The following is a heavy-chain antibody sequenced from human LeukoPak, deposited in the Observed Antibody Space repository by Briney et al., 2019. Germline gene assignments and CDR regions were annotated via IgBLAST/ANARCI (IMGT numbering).Heavy chain of an antibody. CDR2: IYSCCST. Sequence: AGGSLRLSCAASEFSVGSNYMTLVRQAPGKGLEWVSLIYSCCSTYYADSVKGRFTISRDNSKNTLYLQMNSLRAEDTAVYYCARVLRYCSGGNCYSGGLGYMDVWGKGTTVTISS. CDR3: ARVLRYCSGGNCYSGGLGYMDV. J-gene: IGHJ6*03. CDR1: EFSVGSNY. V-gene: IGHV3-66*01. D-gene: IGHD2-15*01.